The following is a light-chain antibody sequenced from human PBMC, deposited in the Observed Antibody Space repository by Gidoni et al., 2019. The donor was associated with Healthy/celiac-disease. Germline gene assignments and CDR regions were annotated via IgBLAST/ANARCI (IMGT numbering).Light chain of an antibody. CDR3: QQRSNWPRGT. CDR1: QSVSSY. CDR2: DAS. J-gene: IGKJ1*01. Sequence: EIVLTQSPATLSLSPGERAILSCRASQSVSSYLAWYQQKPGQAHRLLIYDASNRATGIPAKFSGSGSGTNFTLTISSLEPEDFAVYYCQQRSNWPRGTFGQGTKVEIK. V-gene: IGKV3-11*01.